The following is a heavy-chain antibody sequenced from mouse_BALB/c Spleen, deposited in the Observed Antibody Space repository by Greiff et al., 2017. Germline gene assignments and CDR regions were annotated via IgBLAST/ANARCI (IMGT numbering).Heavy chain of an antibody. J-gene: IGHJ2*01. CDR2: ISYDGSN. Sequence: EVQLQESGPGLVKPSQSLSLTCSVTGYSITSGYYWNWIRQFPGNKLEWMGYISYDGSNNYNPSLKNRISITRDTSKNQFFLKLNSVTTEDTATYYCARGFKEGDASFDYWGQGTTLTVSS. CDR3: ARGFKEGDASFDY. V-gene: IGHV3-6*02. D-gene: IGHD3-3*01. CDR1: GYSITSGYY.